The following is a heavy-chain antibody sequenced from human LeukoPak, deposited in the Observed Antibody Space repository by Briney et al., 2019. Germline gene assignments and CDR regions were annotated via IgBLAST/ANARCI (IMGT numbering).Heavy chain of an antibody. CDR1: GYRFTSYG. CDR2: ISAYNGNT. Sequence: ASVKVSCKASGYRFTSYGITWVRQAPGQGLEWMGWISAYNGNTNYAQKVQGRVTLTTDTSTSTAYMELRSLRSDDTAVYYCARGVEMAGYYYYYGMDVWGQGTTVTVSS. V-gene: IGHV1-18*01. CDR3: ARGVEMAGYYYYYGMDV. J-gene: IGHJ6*02. D-gene: IGHD5-24*01.